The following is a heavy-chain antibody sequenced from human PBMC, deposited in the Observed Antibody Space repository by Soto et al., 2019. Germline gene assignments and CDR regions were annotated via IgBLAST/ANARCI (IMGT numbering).Heavy chain of an antibody. V-gene: IGHV1-3*05. CDR2: INAGNGNT. Sequence: QVQLVQSGAEEKKPGASVQVSCKASGYTFTSYAMHWVRQAPGQRLEWMGWINAGNGNTKYSQKLQGRVTITRDTAASTAYMELSSLRSEDTAVYYCARDPSYYGMDVWGQGTTVTVSS. J-gene: IGHJ6*02. CDR3: ARDPSYYGMDV. CDR1: GYTFTSYA.